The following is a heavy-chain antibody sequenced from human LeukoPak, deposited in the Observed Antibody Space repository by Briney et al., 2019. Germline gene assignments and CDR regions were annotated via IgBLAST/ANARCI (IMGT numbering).Heavy chain of an antibody. CDR2: IFSDDTT. D-gene: IGHD2-15*01. V-gene: IGHV3-66*01. CDR1: GSTVSSNY. Sequence: GGSLTLSCAASGSTVSSNYMNWVRQCPGKGLEWISTIFSDDTTYYADSVKGRFIISRDNFKNTLYLQMSSLRVEDTAVYYCARDPRVDHSGMDVWGQGTTVTVSS. CDR3: ARDPRVDHSGMDV. J-gene: IGHJ6*02.